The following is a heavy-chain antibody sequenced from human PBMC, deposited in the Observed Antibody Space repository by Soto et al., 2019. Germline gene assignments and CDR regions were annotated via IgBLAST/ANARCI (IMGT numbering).Heavy chain of an antibody. D-gene: IGHD5-18*01. CDR2: ISYDGSNK. V-gene: IGHV3-30*03. J-gene: IGHJ6*02. Sequence: HPGGSLRLSCAASGFTFSSYGMHWVRQAPGKGLEWVAVISYDGSNKYYADSVKGRFTISRDNSKNTLYLQMNSLRAEDTAVYYCARNVDTAMGRPSYYYGMDVWGQGTTVTVSS. CDR3: ARNVDTAMGRPSYYYGMDV. CDR1: GFTFSSYG.